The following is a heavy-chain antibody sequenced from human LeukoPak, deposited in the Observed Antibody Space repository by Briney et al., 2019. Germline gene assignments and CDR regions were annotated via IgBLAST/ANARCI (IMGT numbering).Heavy chain of an antibody. J-gene: IGHJ6*02. CDR2: IYISGST. Sequence: PSETLSLTCTVSGGSTSNYYWNWIRQPAGKGLEWIGRIYISGSTKYNPSLESRVTMSVDTSKNQLSLNLESVTAADTAVYYCAGELWTNRYQYYGMDVWSQGTTVTVSS. CDR1: GGSTSNYY. V-gene: IGHV4-4*07. CDR3: AGELWTNRYQYYGMDV. D-gene: IGHD5-18*01.